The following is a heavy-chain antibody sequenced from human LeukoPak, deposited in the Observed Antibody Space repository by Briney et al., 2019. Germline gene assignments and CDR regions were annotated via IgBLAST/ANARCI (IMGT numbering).Heavy chain of an antibody. Sequence: GGSLRLSCAASGFTFSSYWMSWVRQAPGKGLEWVANIKQDGSEKYYVDSVKGRFTISRDNAKNSLYLQMNSRRAEDTAVYYCARSTVAGTCDYWGQGTLVTVSS. CDR2: IKQDGSEK. CDR3: ARSTVAGTCDY. J-gene: IGHJ4*02. D-gene: IGHD6-19*01. CDR1: GFTFSSYW. V-gene: IGHV3-7*01.